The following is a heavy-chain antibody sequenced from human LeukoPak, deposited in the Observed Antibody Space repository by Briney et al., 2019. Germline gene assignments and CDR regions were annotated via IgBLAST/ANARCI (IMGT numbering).Heavy chain of an antibody. CDR3: ARFDSASGTGFDY. CDR2: ISTSSSYK. D-gene: IGHD6-13*01. V-gene: IGHV3-21*01. CDR1: RFTFNNYD. Sequence: GGSLRLSCAASRFTFNNYDMNWVRLAPGRGLEWVSSISTSSSYKYYADSLKGRFTVSRDNAKNSLYLHMNSLRAEDTAVYWCARFDSASGTGFDYWGQGTPVTVSS. J-gene: IGHJ4*02.